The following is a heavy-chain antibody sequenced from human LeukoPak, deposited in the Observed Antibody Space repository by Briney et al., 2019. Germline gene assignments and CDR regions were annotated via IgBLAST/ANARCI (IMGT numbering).Heavy chain of an antibody. V-gene: IGHV3-21*01. CDR2: ISSSSSYI. Sequence: GGSLRLSCAASRFTFSSYSMNWVRQAPGKGLEGVSSISSSSSYIYYADSVKGRFTISRDNAKNSLYLQMNSLRAEDTAVYYCAKRSGSGWYYYYYGMDVWGQGTTVTVSS. D-gene: IGHD6-19*01. CDR1: RFTFSSYS. J-gene: IGHJ6*02. CDR3: AKRSGSGWYYYYYGMDV.